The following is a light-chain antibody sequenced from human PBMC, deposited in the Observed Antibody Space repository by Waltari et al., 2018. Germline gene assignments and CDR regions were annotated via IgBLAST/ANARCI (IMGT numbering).Light chain of an antibody. CDR3: HSFTDSNTFNFV. V-gene: IGLV2-14*01. CDR1: THDVGRYNY. Sequence: QSALTQPASVSGSPGQSITISCTGTTHDVGRYNYVSWYQHPPGKAPKLIIFEGSHRPSGVSNRFSGSKSGSTASLTISGLRADDAGDYYCHSFTDSNTFNFVFGPGTTVIVL. CDR2: EGS. J-gene: IGLJ1*01.